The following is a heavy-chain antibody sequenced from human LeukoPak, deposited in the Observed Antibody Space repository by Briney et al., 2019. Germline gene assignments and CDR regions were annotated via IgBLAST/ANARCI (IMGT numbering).Heavy chain of an antibody. CDR3: ARGWCSSTSCLYYYYYMDV. V-gene: IGHV1-2*02. CDR1: GYTFTGYY. D-gene: IGHD2-2*01. Sequence: ASVKVSCKASGYTFTGYYMHWIRQAPGHGLEWMAWINPNSGGTNSAQKFQGRVTMTRDTSISTAYMELSSLRSEDTAVYYCARGWCSSTSCLYYYYYMDVWGKGTTVTISS. J-gene: IGHJ6*03. CDR2: INPNSGGT.